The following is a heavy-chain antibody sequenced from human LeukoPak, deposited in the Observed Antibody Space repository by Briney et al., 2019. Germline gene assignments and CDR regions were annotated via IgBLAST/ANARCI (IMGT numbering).Heavy chain of an antibody. CDR1: GYTFTGYY. CDR2: INPNSGGT. Sequence: GASVKVSCKASGYTFTGYYMHWVRQAPGQGLEWMGWINPNSGGTNYAQKFQGRVTMTRDTSISTAYMELSRLRSDDTAVYYCARTSNYDILTGYLPWFDPWGQGTLVTVSS. V-gene: IGHV1-2*02. J-gene: IGHJ5*02. D-gene: IGHD3-9*01. CDR3: ARTSNYDILTGYLPWFDP.